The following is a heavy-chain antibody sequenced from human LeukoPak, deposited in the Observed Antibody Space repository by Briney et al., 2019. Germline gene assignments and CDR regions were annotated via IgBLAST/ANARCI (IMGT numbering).Heavy chain of an antibody. J-gene: IGHJ4*02. CDR1: GGSFSGYY. V-gene: IGHV4-34*01. D-gene: IGHD6-19*01. CDR2: INHSGST. Sequence: SETLSLTCAVYGGSFSGYYWSWIRQPPGKGLEWIGEINHSGSTNYNPPLKSRVTISVDTSKNQFSLKLSSVTAADTAVYYCARGTAIAVEDYWGQGTLVTVSS. CDR3: ARGTAIAVEDY.